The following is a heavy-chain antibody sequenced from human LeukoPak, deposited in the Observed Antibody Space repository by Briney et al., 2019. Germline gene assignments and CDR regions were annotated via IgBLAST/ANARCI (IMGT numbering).Heavy chain of an antibody. CDR3: ASGFYSSGWYYDAFDI. CDR2: ISYDGSNK. CDR1: GFTFSSYA. J-gene: IGHJ3*02. Sequence: GGSLRLSCAASGFTFSSYAMHWVRQAPGKGLEWVAVISYDGSNKYYADSVKGRFTISRDNSKNTLYLQMNSLRAEDTAVYYCASGFYSSGWYYDAFDIWGQGTMVTVSS. V-gene: IGHV3-30*04. D-gene: IGHD6-19*01.